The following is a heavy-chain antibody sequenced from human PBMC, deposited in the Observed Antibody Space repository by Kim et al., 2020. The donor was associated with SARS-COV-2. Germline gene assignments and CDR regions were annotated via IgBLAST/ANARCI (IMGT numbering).Heavy chain of an antibody. J-gene: IGHJ5*02. Sequence: GGSLRLSCAASGFTFSNSAMSWVRQAPGKGLEWVSTISGSGATTYYADSVKGRFTISRDNSKNTLYLQMNSLRADDTAVYYCAKLRGWTATGFDPWGQGTLVTVSS. D-gene: IGHD1-1*01. CDR2: ISGSGATT. V-gene: IGHV3-23*01. CDR1: GFTFSNSA. CDR3: AKLRGWTATGFDP.